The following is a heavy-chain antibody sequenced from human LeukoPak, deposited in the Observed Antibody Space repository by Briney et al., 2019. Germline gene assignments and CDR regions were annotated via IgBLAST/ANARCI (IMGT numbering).Heavy chain of an antibody. CDR3: ARLSLKLLEWSPMKGEETPYFDY. CDR1: GDSINNNKW. D-gene: IGHD3-3*01. CDR2: IYHSGST. J-gene: IGHJ4*02. V-gene: IGHV4-4*02. Sequence: KASETLSLTCAVSGDSINNNKWWSWVRQPPGKGLEWIGEIYHSGSTNYNPSLKSRVTILVDKSKNQFSLKLSSVTAADTAVYYCARLSLKLLEWSPMKGEETPYFDYWGQGTLVTVSS.